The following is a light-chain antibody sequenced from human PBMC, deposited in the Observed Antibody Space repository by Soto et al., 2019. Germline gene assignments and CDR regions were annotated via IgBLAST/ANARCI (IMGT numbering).Light chain of an antibody. J-gene: IGLJ3*02. CDR3: CSYAGGSTWV. CDR2: EVS. V-gene: IGLV2-23*02. CDR1: RSDVGSYNL. Sequence: QSALTQRASVSGSPGQSITISCTGTRSDVGSYNLVSWYQQHPGKAPKLIIYEVSKWPSGVSNRFSGSKSGNTASLTISGLQAEDEADYYCCSYAGGSTWVFGGGTKLTVL.